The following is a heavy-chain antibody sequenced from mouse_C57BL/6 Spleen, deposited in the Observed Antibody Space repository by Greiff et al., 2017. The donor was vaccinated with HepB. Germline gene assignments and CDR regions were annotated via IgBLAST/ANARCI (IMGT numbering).Heavy chain of an antibody. CDR3: ARGADDYQVSLYWYFDV. D-gene: IGHD2-4*01. CDR1: GYTFTDYY. J-gene: IGHJ1*03. Sequence: EVQLQQSGPELVKPGASVKISCKASGYTFTDYYMNWVKQSHGKSLEWIGDINPNNGGTSYNQKFKGKATLTVDKSSSTAYMELRSLTSEDSAVYYCARGADDYQVSLYWYFDVWGTGTTVTVSS. V-gene: IGHV1-26*01. CDR2: INPNNGGT.